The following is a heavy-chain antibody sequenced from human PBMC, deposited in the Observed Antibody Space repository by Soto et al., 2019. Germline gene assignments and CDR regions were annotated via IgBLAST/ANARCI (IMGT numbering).Heavy chain of an antibody. CDR3: ARQADIVATIKDYYYYYGMDV. V-gene: IGHV5-51*01. D-gene: IGHD5-12*01. CDR2: IYPGDSDT. J-gene: IGHJ6*02. Sequence: GESLKISCKGSGYSFTSYWIGWVRQMPGKGLEWMGIIYPGDSDTRYSPSFQGQVTISADKSISTAYLQWSSLKASDTAMYYCARQADIVATIKDYYYYYGMDVWGQGTTVTVSS. CDR1: GYSFTSYW.